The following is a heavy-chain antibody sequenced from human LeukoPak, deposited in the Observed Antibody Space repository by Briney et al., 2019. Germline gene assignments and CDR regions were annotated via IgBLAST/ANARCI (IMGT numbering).Heavy chain of an antibody. CDR2: ISYDGSNK. CDR3: AKDREQLVGDY. Sequence: GGSLGLSCAASGFTFSSYGMHWVRQAPGKGLEWVAVISYDGSNKYYADSVKGRFTISRDNSKNTLYLQMNSLRAEDTAVYYCAKDREQLVGDYWGQGTLVTVSS. J-gene: IGHJ4*02. D-gene: IGHD6-6*01. V-gene: IGHV3-30*18. CDR1: GFTFSSYG.